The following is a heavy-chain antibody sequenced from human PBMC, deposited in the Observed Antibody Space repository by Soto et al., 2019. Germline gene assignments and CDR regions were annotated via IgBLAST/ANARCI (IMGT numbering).Heavy chain of an antibody. V-gene: IGHV3-33*01. D-gene: IGHD2-21*01. CDR1: GFTFSSYG. CDR2: IWYDGSDT. CDR3: ARDSIEFRFDY. J-gene: IGHJ4*02. Sequence: QVQLVESGGGVVQPGRSLRLSCAASGFTFSSYGMHWVRQAPGKGLEWVAVIWYDGSDTYYADSVQARFTISRDNSKNTLYLQMNSLRVEDTAVYYCARDSIEFRFDYWGQGTLVTVSS.